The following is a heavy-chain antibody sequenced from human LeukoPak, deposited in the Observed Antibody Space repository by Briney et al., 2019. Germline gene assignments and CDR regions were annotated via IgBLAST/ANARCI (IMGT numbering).Heavy chain of an antibody. CDR3: AKDLSPSDDAFDI. CDR2: ISYDGSNK. CDR1: GFTFSSYG. J-gene: IGHJ3*02. V-gene: IGHV3-30*18. Sequence: GGSLRLSCAASGFTFSSYGMHWVRQAPGRGLEWVAVISYDGSNKYYADSVKGRFTISRDNSKNTLYLQMNSLRAEDTAVYYCAKDLSPSDDAFDIWGQGTMVTVSS.